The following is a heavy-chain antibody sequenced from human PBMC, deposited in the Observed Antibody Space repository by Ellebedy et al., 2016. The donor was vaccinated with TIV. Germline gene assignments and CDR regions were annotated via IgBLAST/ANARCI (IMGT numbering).Heavy chain of an antibody. J-gene: IGHJ6*03. CDR3: AKDNRDGLAGWYGVYYYYYMDV. CDR2: ISGSGGST. D-gene: IGHD1-14*01. Sequence: GESLKISCAASGFTFSSYAMSWVRQAPGKGLEWVSAISGSGGSTYYADSVKGRFTISRDNSKNTLYLQMNSLRAEDTAVYYCAKDNRDGLAGWYGVYYYYYMDVWGKGTTVTVSS. CDR1: GFTFSSYA. V-gene: IGHV3-23*01.